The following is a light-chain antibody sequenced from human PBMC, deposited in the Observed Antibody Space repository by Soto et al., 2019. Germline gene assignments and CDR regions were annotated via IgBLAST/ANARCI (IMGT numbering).Light chain of an antibody. J-gene: IGKJ2*01. CDR2: DAS. V-gene: IGKV3-20*01. CDR1: QSVTDSY. CDR3: QQYGSSPYA. Sequence: EIVLTQSPGTLSLSPGERATPSCRASQSVTDSYLAWYQHKPGQAPRLLIYDASTRATAIPDRFSGGGSGTDFTLTISSLEPEDFAVYYCQQYGSSPYAFGQGTKLEI.